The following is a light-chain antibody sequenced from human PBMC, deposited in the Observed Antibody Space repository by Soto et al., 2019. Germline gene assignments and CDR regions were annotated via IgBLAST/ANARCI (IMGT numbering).Light chain of an antibody. CDR2: GAS. J-gene: IGKJ1*01. V-gene: IGKV3-20*01. CDR1: QSVRSSY. CDR3: QQYGSSGT. Sequence: EIVLTQSPATLSLSPGERATLSCGASQSVRSSYLAWYQQKPGQAPRLLIYGASNRATGIPDRFSGSGSGTDFTLTISRLEPEDFAVYYCQQYGSSGTFGQGTKVDIK.